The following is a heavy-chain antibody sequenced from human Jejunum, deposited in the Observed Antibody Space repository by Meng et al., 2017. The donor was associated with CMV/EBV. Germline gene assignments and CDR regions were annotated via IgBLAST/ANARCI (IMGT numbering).Heavy chain of an antibody. J-gene: IGHJ4*02. CDR2: VSHDGGT. CDR3: ARDRHSDEITGYSLYFDF. CDR1: GSMNNYF. V-gene: IGHV4-59*01. D-gene: IGHD2-21*01. Sequence: GSMNNYFWSWVRQPPGKGLEWVGYVSHDGGTNRNPSLERRVTTSVDRSKNQFSLKLRSVTAADTAVYYCARDRHSDEITGYSLYFDFWGPGMMVTVSS.